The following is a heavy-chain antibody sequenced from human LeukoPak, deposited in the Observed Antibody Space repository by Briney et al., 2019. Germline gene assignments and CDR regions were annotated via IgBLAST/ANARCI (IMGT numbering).Heavy chain of an antibody. Sequence: PGGSLRLSCAASGFTFSGSAMHWVRQASGKGREWVGRIRSKANSYATAYAASVKGRFTIYRDDPKNTAYLQMSSLKTEDTAVYYCTSLPNIYCSSTSCYDDYYYGMDVWGQGTTVTVSS. CDR2: IRSKANSYAT. V-gene: IGHV3-73*01. J-gene: IGHJ6*02. D-gene: IGHD2-2*01. CDR1: GFTFSGSA. CDR3: TSLPNIYCSSTSCYDDYYYGMDV.